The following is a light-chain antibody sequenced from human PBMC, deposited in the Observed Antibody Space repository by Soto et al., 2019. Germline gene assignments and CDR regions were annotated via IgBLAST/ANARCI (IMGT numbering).Light chain of an antibody. J-gene: IGLJ1*01. V-gene: IGLV2-23*01. CDR1: SSDVGSYNL. CDR3: CSYAGSSTYV. Sequence: QSVLTQPASVSGSPGQSITISCTGTSSDVGSYNLVSWYQQHPIKAPKLMIYEGSKRPSGVSNRFSGSKSGNTASLTISGLQAEDEADYYCCSYAGSSTYVFGTGTKVTLL. CDR2: EGS.